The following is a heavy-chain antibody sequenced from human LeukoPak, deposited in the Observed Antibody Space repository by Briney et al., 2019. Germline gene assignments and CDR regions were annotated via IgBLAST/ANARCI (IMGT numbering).Heavy chain of an antibody. J-gene: IGHJ4*02. CDR3: ARGPPNWGYDY. CDR2: MSPNSGDT. V-gene: IGHV1-8*01. CDR1: GYTFTSYD. D-gene: IGHD7-27*01. Sequence: ASVKVSCKASGYTFTSYDFNWVRQATGQRPEWMGWMSPNSGDTGYAQKFQDRVTMTRNASISTAYMELSSLRSDDTAVYYCARGPPNWGYDYWGPGTLVTVSS.